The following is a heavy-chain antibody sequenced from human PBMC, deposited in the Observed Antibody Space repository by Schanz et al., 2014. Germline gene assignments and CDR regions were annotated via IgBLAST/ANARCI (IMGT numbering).Heavy chain of an antibody. J-gene: IGHJ6*02. CDR2: ISFDGRNT. Sequence: QVQLVESGGGVVQPGRSLRLSCAASGITLSGYGLHWVRQAPGKGLEWVGFISFDGRNTGYAHSVKGRFTISRDNGKNSLYLQMNSLRAEDTAVYYCARDNRQRSGPCSGGSCHPCGMDVWGQGTTVIVSS. V-gene: IGHV3-30*03. CDR3: ARDNRQRSGPCSGGSCHPCGMDV. D-gene: IGHD2-15*01. CDR1: GITLSGYG.